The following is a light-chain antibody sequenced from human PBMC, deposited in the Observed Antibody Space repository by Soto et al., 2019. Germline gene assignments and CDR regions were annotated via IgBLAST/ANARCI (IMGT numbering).Light chain of an antibody. CDR3: KQYNNWPT. V-gene: IGKV3-15*01. Sequence: VMTQSPATLSVSPGERASLSCRASQSVSSNLAWYQQKPGQAPRLLIYAASTRATGIQARFSGSGSGTEFTLTIRSLQSEDFAVYYCKQYNNWPTCGQGTKGDIK. J-gene: IGKJ1*01. CDR2: AAS. CDR1: QSVSSN.